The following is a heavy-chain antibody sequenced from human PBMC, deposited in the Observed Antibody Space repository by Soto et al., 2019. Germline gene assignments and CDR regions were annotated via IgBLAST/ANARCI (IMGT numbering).Heavy chain of an antibody. Sequence: SETLSLTCTVSGGSISSGGYYWSWIRQHPGKGLEWIGYIYYSGSTYYNPSLKSRVTISVDTSKNQFSLKLSSVTAADTAVYYCARDPDSSSWLYFDYWGQGTLVTVSS. D-gene: IGHD6-13*01. V-gene: IGHV4-31*03. J-gene: IGHJ4*02. CDR1: GGSISSGGYY. CDR2: IYYSGST. CDR3: ARDPDSSSWLYFDY.